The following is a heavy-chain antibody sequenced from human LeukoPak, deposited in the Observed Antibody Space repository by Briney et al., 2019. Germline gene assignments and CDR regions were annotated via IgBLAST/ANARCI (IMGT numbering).Heavy chain of an antibody. Sequence: ASVKVSCKASGYTFTSYGISWVRQAPGQGLEWMGWISAYNGNTNYAQKLQGRVTMTTDTSTSTAYMELRSLRSDDTAVYYRAREGSYYDSSGYYYFGWFDPWGQGTLVTVSS. CDR2: ISAYNGNT. CDR1: GYTFTSYG. CDR3: AREGSYYDSSGYYYFGWFDP. J-gene: IGHJ5*02. D-gene: IGHD3-22*01. V-gene: IGHV1-18*01.